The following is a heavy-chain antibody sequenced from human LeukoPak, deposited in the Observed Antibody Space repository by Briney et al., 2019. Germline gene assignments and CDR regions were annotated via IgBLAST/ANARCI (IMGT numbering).Heavy chain of an antibody. Sequence: SETLSLTCAVSGGSISSSNWWSWVRQPPGKGLEWIGEIYHSGSTNYNPSLKSRVTISVDKSKNQFSLKLSSVTAADTAVYYCARDPSSSWYEYGMDVWGQGTTVTVS. V-gene: IGHV4-4*02. J-gene: IGHJ6*02. D-gene: IGHD6-13*01. CDR3: ARDPSSSWYEYGMDV. CDR2: IYHSGST. CDR1: GGSISSSNW.